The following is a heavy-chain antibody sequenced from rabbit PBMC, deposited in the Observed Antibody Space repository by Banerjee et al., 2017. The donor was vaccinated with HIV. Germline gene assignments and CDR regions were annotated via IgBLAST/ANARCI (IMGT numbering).Heavy chain of an antibody. J-gene: IGHJ4*01. CDR2: IDTNTGNT. CDR3: ARWSRSSTGFFDL. CDR1: GFSFSSYYY. V-gene: IGHV1S40*01. Sequence: QSLEESGGDLVKPGASLTLTCTASGFSFSSYYYMYWVRQAPGKGLEWIGFIDTNTGNTVYASWAKGPFTISKTSSTTVTLQMTSLTVADTATYFCARWSRSSTGFFDLWGPGTLVTVS. D-gene: IGHD1-1*01.